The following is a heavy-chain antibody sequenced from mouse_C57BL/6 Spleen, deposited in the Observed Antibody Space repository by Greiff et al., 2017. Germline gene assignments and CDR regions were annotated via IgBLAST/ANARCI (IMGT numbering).Heavy chain of an antibody. V-gene: IGHV1-9*01. CDR1: GYTFTGYW. CDR3: ARTGYYGSFDF. J-gene: IGHJ2*01. D-gene: IGHD1-1*01. CDR2: ILPGGGSP. Sequence: QVQLKESGAELMKPGASVKLSCTATGYTFTGYWIEWVKQRPGHGLEWIGEILPGGGSPNYNAKFKGKATFTADTSSNTAYMQRSSLTTEDSAIYYCARTGYYGSFDFWGQGTTRTVSS.